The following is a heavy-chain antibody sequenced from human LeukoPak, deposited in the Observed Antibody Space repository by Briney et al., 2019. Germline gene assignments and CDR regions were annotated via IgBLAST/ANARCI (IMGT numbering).Heavy chain of an antibody. V-gene: IGHV1-69*06. CDR3: ARDYWSPSLGPQYYFDY. CDR2: IIPIFGTA. D-gene: IGHD2-8*02. J-gene: IGHJ4*02. CDR1: GGTFSSYA. Sequence: SVKVSCKASGGTFSSYAISLVRQAPGQGLEWMGGIIPIFGTANYAQKFQGRVTITADKSTSTAYMELSSLRSEDTAVYYCARDYWSPSLGPQYYFDYWGQGTLVTVSS.